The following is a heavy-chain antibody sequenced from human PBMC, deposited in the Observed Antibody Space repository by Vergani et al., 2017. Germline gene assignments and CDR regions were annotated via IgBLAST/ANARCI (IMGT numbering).Heavy chain of an antibody. CDR3: GRVDTPVAATSHFYYMDV. V-gene: IGHV4-31*11. D-gene: IGHD6-25*01. Sequence: QVQLQESGPGLVKPSETLSLTCAVSGGSISSGDHCWTWIRQRPGKGLEWIGYIFYSGTTYDNPSLRSRLTISVDTSQNQFSLKLRSVTAADTAVYYCGRVDTPVAATSHFYYMDVWGKGTTVVVSS. CDR1: GGSISSGDHC. CDR2: IFYSGTT. J-gene: IGHJ6*03.